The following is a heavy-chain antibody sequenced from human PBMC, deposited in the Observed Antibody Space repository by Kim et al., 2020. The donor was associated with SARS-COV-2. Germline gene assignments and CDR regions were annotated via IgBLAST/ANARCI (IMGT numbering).Heavy chain of an antibody. V-gene: IGHV4-59*13. CDR2: ISYTGSA. J-gene: IGHJ4*02. D-gene: IGHD1-26*01. CDR3: ARDNMGADY. CDR1: GGSISPYS. Sequence: SETLSLTCTVSGGSISPYSWNWIRQSPEKGLEWIGFISYTGSATYNPSLKSRVTMSVDTSKNQFSLKLHSVTTTDTGVYYCARDNMGADYLGQGTLVTVS.